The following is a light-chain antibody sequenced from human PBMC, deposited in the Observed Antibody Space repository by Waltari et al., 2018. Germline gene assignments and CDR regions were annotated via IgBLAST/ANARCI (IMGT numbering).Light chain of an antibody. CDR1: QTVRSF. Sequence: EIVLTQSPATLSLSPGERATLSCRASQTVRSFLAWYQQKPGQAPRLLIFDASSRAPGIPAKFRGSGSGTDFTLTVSNLEPEDFDVYYCLQRSNWPYTFGQGTRVEIK. CDR3: LQRSNWPYT. CDR2: DAS. J-gene: IGKJ2*01. V-gene: IGKV3-11*01.